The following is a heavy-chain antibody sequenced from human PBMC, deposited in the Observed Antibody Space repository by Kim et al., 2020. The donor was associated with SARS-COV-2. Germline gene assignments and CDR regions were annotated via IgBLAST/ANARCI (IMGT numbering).Heavy chain of an antibody. V-gene: IGHV4-39*01. J-gene: IGHJ4*02. Sequence: SETLSLTCTVSGGSISSSSYYWGWIRQPPGKGLEWIGSIYYSGSTYYNPSLKSRVTISVDTSKNQFSLKLSSVTAADTAVYYCARHPVRGPPFDYWGQGTLVTVSS. CDR2: IYYSGST. CDR3: ARHPVRGPPFDY. D-gene: IGHD2-15*01. CDR1: GGSISSSSYY.